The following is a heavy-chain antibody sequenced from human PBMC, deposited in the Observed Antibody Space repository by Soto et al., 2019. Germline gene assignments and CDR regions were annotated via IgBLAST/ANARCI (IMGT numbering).Heavy chain of an antibody. Sequence: SETLSLTCTVSGGSISSYYWSWIRQPPGKGLEWIGYIYYSGSTNYNPSLKSRVTISVDTSKNQFSLKLSSVTAADTAVYYCARAGGDFWSGPHHYYYGMDVWGQGTTVTVS. J-gene: IGHJ6*02. D-gene: IGHD3-3*01. CDR1: GGSISSYY. CDR3: ARAGGDFWSGPHHYYYGMDV. V-gene: IGHV4-59*12. CDR2: IYYSGST.